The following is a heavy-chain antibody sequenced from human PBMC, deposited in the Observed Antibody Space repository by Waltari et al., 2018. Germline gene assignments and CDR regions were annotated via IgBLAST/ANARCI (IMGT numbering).Heavy chain of an antibody. CDR3: ARGGGGDWEWFDP. CDR2: IYYPGST. V-gene: IGHV4-59*01. CDR1: GGSISGFY. Sequence: QVHLQESGPRLLKPSETLSLICTFSGGSISGFYCRWVRQPPGKGLDWIAYIYYPGSTNFNPSLKSRVTMSVDTSKNQFSLKLSSVTAADTAFYYCARGGGGDWEWFDPWGQGTLVTVSS. D-gene: IGHD2-21*02. J-gene: IGHJ5*02.